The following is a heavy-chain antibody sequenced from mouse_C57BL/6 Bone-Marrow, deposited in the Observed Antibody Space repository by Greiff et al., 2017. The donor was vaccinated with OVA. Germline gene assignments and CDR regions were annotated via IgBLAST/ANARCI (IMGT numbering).Heavy chain of an antibody. D-gene: IGHD1-1*01. J-gene: IGHJ2*01. CDR1: GYTFTSYD. V-gene: IGHV1-85*01. CDR3: ARWGYYGSSHFDY. CDR2: IYPRDGST. Sequence: VQLKESGPELVKPGASVKLSCKASGYTFTSYDINWVKQRPGQGLEWIGWIYPRDGSTKYNEKFKGKATLTVDTSSSTAYMELHSLTSEDSAVYFCARWGYYGSSHFDYWGQGTTLTVSS.